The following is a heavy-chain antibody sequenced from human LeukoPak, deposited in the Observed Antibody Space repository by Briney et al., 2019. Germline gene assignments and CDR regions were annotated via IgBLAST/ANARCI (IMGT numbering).Heavy chain of an antibody. CDR1: GFTFSSYA. CDR2: ISGSGGST. D-gene: IGHD5-12*01. J-gene: IGHJ4*02. V-gene: IGHV3-23*01. Sequence: GGSLRLSCAASGFTFSSYAMSWVRQAPGKGLEWVSAISGSGGSTYYADSVKGRFTISRDNSKNTLYLQMNSLRAEDTAVYCCAKDPRGYSGYDRDYWGQGTLVTVSS. CDR3: AKDPRGYSGYDRDY.